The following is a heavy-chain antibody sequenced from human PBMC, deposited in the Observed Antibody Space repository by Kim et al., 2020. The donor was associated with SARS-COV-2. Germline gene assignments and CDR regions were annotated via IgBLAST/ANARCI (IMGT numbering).Heavy chain of an antibody. V-gene: IGHV1-69*01. CDR3: ARNLGYSGYDYYFDY. J-gene: IGHJ4*02. Sequence: QKFQGRVTITADESTSTAYMELSSLRSEDTAVYYCARNLGYSGYDYYFDYWGQGTLVTVSS. D-gene: IGHD5-12*01.